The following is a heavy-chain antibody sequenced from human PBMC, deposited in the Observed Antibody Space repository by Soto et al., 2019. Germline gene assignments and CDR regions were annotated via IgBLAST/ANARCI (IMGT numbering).Heavy chain of an antibody. CDR2: IYYTGST. CDR3: ARQGYYYDNSGYLDF. Sequence: SETLSLTCAVSGGSMSRGGQSWSWIRQPPGKGLEWLGFIYYTGSTYYNPSLKSRVTLSVDRSKNQFSLNLTSVTAADTAVYYCARQGYYYDNSGYLDFWGQGTLVTVSS. D-gene: IGHD3-22*01. V-gene: IGHV4-30-2*02. CDR1: GGSMSRGGQS. J-gene: IGHJ4*02.